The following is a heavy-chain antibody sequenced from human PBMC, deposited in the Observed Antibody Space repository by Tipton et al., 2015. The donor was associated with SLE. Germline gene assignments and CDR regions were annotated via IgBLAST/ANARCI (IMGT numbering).Heavy chain of an antibody. Sequence: QVQLVQSGAEVKKPGASVKVSCKASGCTFTGYYVHWVRQAPGQGLEWMGRFNPNSGGTNYAQKFQGRVTMTRDTSISTAYMDLSRLRCDDTAVYYGARGPHCSSTSCYFDYWGQGTLVTVSS. CDR3: ARGPHCSSTSCYFDY. CDR1: GCTFTGYY. V-gene: IGHV1-2*06. J-gene: IGHJ4*02. CDR2: FNPNSGGT. D-gene: IGHD2-2*01.